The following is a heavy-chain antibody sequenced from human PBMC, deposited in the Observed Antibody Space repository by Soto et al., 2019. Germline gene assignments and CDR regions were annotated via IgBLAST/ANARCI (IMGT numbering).Heavy chain of an antibody. CDR3: ARSCGGDCYSDTFHI. D-gene: IGHD2-21*02. CDR1: GGSISSASYF. V-gene: IGHV4-39*01. J-gene: IGHJ3*02. Sequence: QLQLQESGPGLVKPSETLSLTCTVSGGSISSASYFWCWIRQPPGKGLEWIGTIYYGGNTDYNPSLKSRVTISVDTSKNQFSLRLTSVTAADTAVYYCARSCGGDCYSDTFHIWGQGTMVAVSS. CDR2: IYYGGNT.